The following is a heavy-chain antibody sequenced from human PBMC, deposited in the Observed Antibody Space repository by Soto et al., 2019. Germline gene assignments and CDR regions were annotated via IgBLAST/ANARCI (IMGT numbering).Heavy chain of an antibody. Sequence: ASVKVSCKVSGYTLTELSMHWVRQAPGKGLEWMGGFDPEDGETIYAQKFQGRVTMTEDTSTDTAYMELSSLRSEDTAVYYCATVPRPFPVQMVYECYWGQGTLVTVSS. J-gene: IGHJ4*02. CDR1: GYTLTELS. V-gene: IGHV1-24*01. CDR3: ATVPRPFPVQMVYECY. CDR2: FDPEDGET. D-gene: IGHD2-8*01.